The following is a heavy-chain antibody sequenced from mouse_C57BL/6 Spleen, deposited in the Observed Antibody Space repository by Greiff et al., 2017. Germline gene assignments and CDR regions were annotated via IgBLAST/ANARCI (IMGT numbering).Heavy chain of an antibody. CDR1: GFSLTSYG. J-gene: IGHJ2*01. D-gene: IGHD2-5*01. CDR2: IWSGGST. Sequence: VKLMESGPGLVQPSQSLSITCTVSGFSLTSYGVHWVRQSPGQGLEWLGVIWSGGSTDYNAAFISRLSISKDNSKGQVFFKMNSRQADDTAIYYCARYSNYVGYFDYWGQGTTLTVSS. V-gene: IGHV2-2*01. CDR3: ARYSNYVGYFDY.